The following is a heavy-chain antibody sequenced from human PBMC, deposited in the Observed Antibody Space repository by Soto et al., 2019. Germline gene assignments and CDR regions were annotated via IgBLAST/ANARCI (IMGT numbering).Heavy chain of an antibody. Sequence: QITLKESGPTLVKPTQTLTLTCTFSGFSLSTSGVGVGWVRQPPGKALEWLALIYWDDDKRYSPSLKSRVTITKDTSKNPVVLTMTNMEPVDTATYYCAHRLGAVAGYWGQVTLVTVSS. CDR2: IYWDDDK. CDR1: GFSLSTSGVG. V-gene: IGHV2-5*02. CDR3: AHRLGAVAGY. D-gene: IGHD6-19*01. J-gene: IGHJ4*02.